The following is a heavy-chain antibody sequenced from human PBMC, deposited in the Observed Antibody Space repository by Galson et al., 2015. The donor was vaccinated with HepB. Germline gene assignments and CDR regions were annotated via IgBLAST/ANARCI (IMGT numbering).Heavy chain of an antibody. Sequence: SVKVSCKASGGTFSSYAISWVRRAPGRGLEWMGGIIPIFGTANYAQKFQGRVTITADESTSTAYMELSSLRSEDTAVYYCARVSEYYYYYMDVWGKGTTVTVSS. J-gene: IGHJ6*03. V-gene: IGHV1-69*13. CDR1: GGTFSSYA. CDR2: IIPIFGTA. CDR3: ARVSEYYYYYMDV.